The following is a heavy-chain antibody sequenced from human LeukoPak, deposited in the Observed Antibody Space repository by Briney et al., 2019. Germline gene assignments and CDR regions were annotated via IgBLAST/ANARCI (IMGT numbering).Heavy chain of an antibody. V-gene: IGHV1-2*02. CDR1: GYTFTGYY. CDR3: ARGSDYDDYFYMDF. J-gene: IGHJ6*03. CDR2: INPNSGGT. Sequence: ASVKVSCKASGYTFTGYYMHWVRQAPGQGLEWMGWINPNSGGTNYAQKFQGRVTMTRDTSISTAYMELTRLRSDDTAVYFCARGSDYDDYFYMDFWGKGTTVTVSS.